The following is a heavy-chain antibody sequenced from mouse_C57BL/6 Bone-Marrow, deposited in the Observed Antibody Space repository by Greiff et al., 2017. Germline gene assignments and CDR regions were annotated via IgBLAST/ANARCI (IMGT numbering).Heavy chain of an antibody. V-gene: IGHV5-17*01. CDR3: AKNDYDKMAWFAY. CDR1: GFTFSDYG. CDR2: ISSGSSTI. J-gene: IGHJ3*01. Sequence: EVQLMESGGGLVKPGGSLKLSCAASGFTFSDYGMHWVRQAPEKGLEWVAYISSGSSTIYYADTVKGRFTITRNNAKNTLFLQVNSLRSEDTAVYYCAKNDYDKMAWFAYWGRGTRVMVSA. D-gene: IGHD2-4*01.